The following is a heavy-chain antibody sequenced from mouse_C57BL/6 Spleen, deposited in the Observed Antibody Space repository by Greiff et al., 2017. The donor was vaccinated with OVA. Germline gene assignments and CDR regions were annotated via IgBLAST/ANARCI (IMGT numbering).Heavy chain of an antibody. Sequence: LPQPGAYLVMPGGSVKLSCTASGYTFTSYSMPWVKQRPGQGLEWIGEIGPSDSYTYYHQKLKGKATLTVDAAASTSYMQLSSLRSEDSAVYYCARAADSSGYDYVDYGGKGTTLTVSA. V-gene: IGHV1-50*01. D-gene: IGHD3-2*02. J-gene: IGHJ2*01. CDR3: ARAADSSGYDYVDY. CDR2: IGPSDSYT. CDR1: GYTFTSYS.